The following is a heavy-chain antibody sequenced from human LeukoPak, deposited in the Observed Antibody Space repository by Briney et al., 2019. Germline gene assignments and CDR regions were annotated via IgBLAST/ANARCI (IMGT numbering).Heavy chain of an antibody. CDR2: INHSGST. CDR3: ARDYCRGGSCFLWGYYFDY. J-gene: IGHJ4*02. D-gene: IGHD2-15*01. Sequence: SETLSLTCAVYGGSFSGYYWSWIRQPPGKGLEWIGEINHSGSTNYNPSLKSRVTISVDTSKNQFSLKLSSVTAADTAVYYCARDYCRGGSCFLWGYYFDYWGQGTLVTVSS. V-gene: IGHV4-34*01. CDR1: GGSFSGYY.